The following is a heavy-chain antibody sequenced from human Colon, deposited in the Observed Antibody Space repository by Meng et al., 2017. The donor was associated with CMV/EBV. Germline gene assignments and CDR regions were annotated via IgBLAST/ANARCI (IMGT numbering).Heavy chain of an antibody. CDR2: IYYSGST. D-gene: IGHD1-26*01. Sequence: CTVSGGSISSGGYYWSWIRQHPGKGLEWIGYIYYSGSTYYNPSLKSRVTISVDTSKNQFSLKLSSVTAADTAVYYCARVGGELLIDYWGQGTLVTSPQ. J-gene: IGHJ4*02. CDR3: ARVGGELLIDY. CDR1: GGSISSGGYY. V-gene: IGHV4-31*03.